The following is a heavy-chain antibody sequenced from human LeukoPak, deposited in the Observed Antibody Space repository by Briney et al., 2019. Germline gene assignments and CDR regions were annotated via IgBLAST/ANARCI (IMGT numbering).Heavy chain of an antibody. Sequence: GGSLRLSCTASGFTFSGHWMSWVRQAPGKGLEWVASIRQDGSEKHYVDSVEGRFIISRDNAKNSLHLQMNSLRAEDTAVYYCAKGSSRPPNAFDIWGQGTLVTVTS. CDR3: AKGSSRPPNAFDI. D-gene: IGHD6-6*01. J-gene: IGHJ3*02. CDR1: GFTFSGHW. CDR2: IRQDGSEK. V-gene: IGHV3-7*01.